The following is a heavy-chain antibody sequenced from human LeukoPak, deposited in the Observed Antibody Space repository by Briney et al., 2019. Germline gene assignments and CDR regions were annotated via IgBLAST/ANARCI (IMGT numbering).Heavy chain of an antibody. V-gene: IGHV1-46*01. J-gene: IGHJ4*02. Sequence: GASVKVSCKASGYSFSTHWMHWVRQAPGQGLEWMGIINPSGGSTSYAQKFQGRVTLTRDTSTSTVYMELSSLRSEGTAVYYCARGTYYYDSSGYYPLYFDYWGQGTLVTVSS. CDR3: ARGTYYYDSSGYYPLYFDY. CDR1: GYSFSTHW. D-gene: IGHD3-22*01. CDR2: INPSGGST.